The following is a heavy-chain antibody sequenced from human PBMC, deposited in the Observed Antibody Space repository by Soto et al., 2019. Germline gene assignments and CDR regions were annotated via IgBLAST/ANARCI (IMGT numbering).Heavy chain of an antibody. CDR1: GFTFSNAW. CDR3: TTDPVTMIVVVPSSG. D-gene: IGHD3-22*01. CDR2: IKSKTDGGTT. V-gene: IGHV3-15*07. Sequence: GGSLRLSCAASGFTFSNAWMNWVRQAPGKWLEWVGRIKSKTDGGTTDYAAPVKGRFTISRDDSKNTLYLQMNSLKTEDIAVYYCTTDPVTMIVVVPSSGWGQGTLVTVSS. J-gene: IGHJ4*02.